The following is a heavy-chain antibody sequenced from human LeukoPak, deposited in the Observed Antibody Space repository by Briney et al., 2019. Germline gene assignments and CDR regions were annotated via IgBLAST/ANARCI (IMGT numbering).Heavy chain of an antibody. J-gene: IGHJ6*02. Sequence: PGGSLRLSCAASGFTFSTYAMSWVRQAPGKGLEWVSAISGSGGSTYYADSVKGRFTISRDNSKNTLYLQMNSLRAEDTAVYYCAKDSRAKLQWLVNDPYYYYGMDVWGQGTTVTVSS. D-gene: IGHD6-19*01. CDR1: GFTFSTYA. CDR3: AKDSRAKLQWLVNDPYYYYGMDV. V-gene: IGHV3-23*01. CDR2: ISGSGGST.